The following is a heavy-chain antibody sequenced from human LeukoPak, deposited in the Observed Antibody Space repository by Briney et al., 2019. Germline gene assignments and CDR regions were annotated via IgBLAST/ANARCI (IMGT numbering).Heavy chain of an antibody. CDR2: IYHSGSN. D-gene: IGHD4-23*01. J-gene: IGHJ6*03. V-gene: IGHV4-4*02. CDR3: AREVADYGGYYYYHYMDV. Sequence: PSGTLSLTCAVSGGSVSSTNWWNWVRQPPGKGLEWIGEIYHSGSNNYNPSLKSRVTMSVDTSKNQFSLKLSSVTAADTAMYYCAREVADYGGYYYYHYMDVWGKGTTVTISS. CDR1: GGSVSSTNW.